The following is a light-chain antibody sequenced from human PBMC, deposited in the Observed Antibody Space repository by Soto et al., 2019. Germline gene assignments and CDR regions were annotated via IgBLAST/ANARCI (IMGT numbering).Light chain of an antibody. V-gene: IGKV4-1*01. CDR3: QHYYSTPPSIT. CDR1: QSVLYSSNNKNY. J-gene: IGKJ5*01. Sequence: DIVMTQSPDSLAVSLGERATINCKSSQSVLYSSNNKNYLAWYQQKPGQPPKLLIYWASTRESGVPDRFSGSGSGTDFTLTISSLQAEDVAVYYCQHYYSTPPSITFGQGTRLEIK. CDR2: WAS.